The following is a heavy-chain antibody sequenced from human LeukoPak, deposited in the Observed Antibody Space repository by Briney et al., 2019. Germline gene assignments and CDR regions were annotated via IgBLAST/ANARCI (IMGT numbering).Heavy chain of an antibody. Sequence: PGGSLRLSCAASGFPFRNAWILWVRPAPGKGLEGVVRIKSKTECETTDYAAPVKGRFTISRDDSKNTVYLQMNSLKTEDTAVYYCTGVSRSSWYDYWGQGTLVTVSS. CDR1: GFPFRNAW. J-gene: IGHJ4*02. V-gene: IGHV3-15*01. CDR3: TGVSRSSWYDY. D-gene: IGHD6-13*01. CDR2: IKSKTECETT.